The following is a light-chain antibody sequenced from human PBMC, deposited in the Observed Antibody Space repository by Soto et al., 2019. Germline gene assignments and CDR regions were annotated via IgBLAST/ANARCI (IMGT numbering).Light chain of an antibody. Sequence: QLTQSPASLSASVGDRVTITCQASRGISSYLAWYQQKPGKPPKLLVYSASTLQSGVPSRFSGSGSGPDFTLTISSLQPEDSATYFCQQLNSYPQTFGQGTRLEI. CDR2: SAS. CDR3: QQLNSYPQT. CDR1: RGISSY. J-gene: IGKJ5*01. V-gene: IGKV1-9*01.